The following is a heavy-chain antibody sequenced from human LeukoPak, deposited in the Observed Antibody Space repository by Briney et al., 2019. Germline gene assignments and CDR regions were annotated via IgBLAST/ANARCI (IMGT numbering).Heavy chain of an antibody. CDR3: ARSPYSSSWYYFDY. Sequence: GRSLRLSCAASGFTFSSYAMHWVRQAPGKGLEWVAVISYDGSNKYYADFVKGRFTISRDNSKNTLYLQMNSLRAEDTAVYYCARSPYSSSWYYFDYWGQGTLVTVSS. CDR1: GFTFSSYA. CDR2: ISYDGSNK. J-gene: IGHJ4*02. D-gene: IGHD6-13*01. V-gene: IGHV3-30-3*01.